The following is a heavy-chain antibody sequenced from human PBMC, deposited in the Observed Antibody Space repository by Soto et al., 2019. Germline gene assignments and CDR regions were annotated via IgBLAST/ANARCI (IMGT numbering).Heavy chain of an antibody. CDR2: ITPLYGTA. CDR1: GSIFKTDA. J-gene: IGHJ3*01. CDR3: ARDLTLGYRSGGDGFDV. D-gene: IGHD5-18*01. Sequence: QAHLEQSGAEVKKPGSSVKVSCKASGSIFKTDAVAWVRQAPGQGLEWVGGITPLYGTANYAQKFQGRVTITADKSTGAAYMEVSSLRPEDTAVYFCARDLTLGYRSGGDGFDVWGQGTMVTVSS. V-gene: IGHV1-69*06.